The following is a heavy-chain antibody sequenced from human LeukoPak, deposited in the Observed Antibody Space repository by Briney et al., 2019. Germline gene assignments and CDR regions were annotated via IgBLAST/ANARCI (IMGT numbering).Heavy chain of an antibody. CDR1: GFTFSSYA. CDR2: INHSGST. Sequence: GSLRLSCAASGFTFSSYAMSWVRQPPGKGLEWIGEINHSGSTNYNPSLKSRVTISVDTSKNQFSLKLSSVTAADTAVYYCARGVRYYYYYGMDVWGQGTTVTVSS. V-gene: IGHV4-34*01. J-gene: IGHJ6*02. CDR3: ARGVRYYYYYGMDV.